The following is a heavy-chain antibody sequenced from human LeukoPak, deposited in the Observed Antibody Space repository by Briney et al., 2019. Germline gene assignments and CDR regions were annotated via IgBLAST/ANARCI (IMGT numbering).Heavy chain of an antibody. CDR2: ISSSSSYI. V-gene: IGHV3-21*01. CDR1: GFTFSSYS. J-gene: IGHJ4*02. Sequence: GGSLRLSCAASGFTFSSYSMKWLRQAPGKGLEWVSSISSSSSYIYYADSVKGRFTISRDNAKNSLYLQMNSLRAEDTAVYYCARHGITMIVVGHNDYWGQGTLVTVSS. D-gene: IGHD3-22*01. CDR3: ARHGITMIVVGHNDY.